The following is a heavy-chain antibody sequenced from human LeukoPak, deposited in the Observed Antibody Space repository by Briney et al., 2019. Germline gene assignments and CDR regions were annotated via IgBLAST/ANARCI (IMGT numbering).Heavy chain of an antibody. CDR1: GGSFSGYY. CDR3: ARGRRAPSKKVATNGRYYFDY. CDR2: INHSGST. J-gene: IGHJ4*02. V-gene: IGHV4-34*01. Sequence: SETLSLTCAVYGGSFSGYYWSWIRQPPGKGLEWIGEINHSGSTNYNPSLKSRVTISVDTSKNQFSLKLSSVTAADTAVYYCARGRRAPSKKVATNGRYYFDYWGQGTLVTVSS. D-gene: IGHD5-12*01.